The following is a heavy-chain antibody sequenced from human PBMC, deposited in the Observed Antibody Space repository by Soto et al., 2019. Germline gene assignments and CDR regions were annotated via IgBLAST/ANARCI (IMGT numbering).Heavy chain of an antibody. V-gene: IGHV4-39*01. D-gene: IGHD3-22*01. Sequence: SETLSLTCTVSGGSISSSSYYWGWIRQPPGKGLEWIGSIYYSGSTYYNPSLKSRVTISVDTSKNQFSLKLSSVTAADTAVYYCARLSYYDSSGYLYYFDYWGQGTLVTVSS. CDR1: GGSISSSSYY. CDR3: ARLSYYDSSGYLYYFDY. CDR2: IYYSGST. J-gene: IGHJ4*02.